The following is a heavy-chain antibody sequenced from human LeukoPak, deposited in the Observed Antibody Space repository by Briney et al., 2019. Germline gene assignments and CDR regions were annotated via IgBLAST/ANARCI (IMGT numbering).Heavy chain of an antibody. CDR1: GDSVSSNSAA. CDR2: TYYRSKWYN. D-gene: IGHD3-10*02. Sequence: SQTLSLTCAISGDSVSSNSAAWNWIRQSPSRGLEWLGRTYYRSKWYNDYAVSVKSRITINPDTSKNQFSLQLNSVTPEDTAVYYCARDNRRITMSGGGYGMDVWGQGTTVTVSS. V-gene: IGHV6-1*01. J-gene: IGHJ6*02. CDR3: ARDNRRITMSGGGYGMDV.